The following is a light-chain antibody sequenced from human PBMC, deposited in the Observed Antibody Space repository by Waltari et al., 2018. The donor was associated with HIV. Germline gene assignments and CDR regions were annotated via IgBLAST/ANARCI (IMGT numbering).Light chain of an antibody. Sequence: EIVMTQSPATLSVSPGDRATLSCRASQSVSGNLAWYQQKPGQAPRLLIYGASTRATGIPARFSGSGSGTEFTLTISSLQSEDFAVYYCQQYSNWRTFGQGTKVEIK. CDR2: GAS. CDR1: QSVSGN. J-gene: IGKJ1*01. V-gene: IGKV3-15*01. CDR3: QQYSNWRT.